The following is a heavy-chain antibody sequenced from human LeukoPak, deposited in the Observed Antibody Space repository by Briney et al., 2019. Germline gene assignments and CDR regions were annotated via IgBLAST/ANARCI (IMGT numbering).Heavy chain of an antibody. CDR3: AKGHSAHGTGFDY. J-gene: IGHJ4*02. CDR1: GLSFSRFA. V-gene: IGHV3-23*01. D-gene: IGHD1-1*01. Sequence: PGGSLRLSCAASGLSFSRFAMSWVRQAPGKGLEWVSTISGSGDTTYYADSGKGRFTISRDNLKNTLYVQMNSLRVEDTAVYYCAKGHSAHGTGFDYWGQGTLVIVSS. CDR2: ISGSGDTT.